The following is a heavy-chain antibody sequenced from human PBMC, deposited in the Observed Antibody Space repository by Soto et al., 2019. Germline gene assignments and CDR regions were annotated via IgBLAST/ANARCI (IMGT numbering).Heavy chain of an antibody. CDR3: AGTGMVRGPHRGMDV. J-gene: IGHJ6*02. CDR1: GDSISCYY. Sequence: SETLSLSCTVSGDSISCYYCNWIRQPPGKGLEWIGYIYYTGSTNYNPSLKSRVTISVDTSKNQFSLKLSSVTAADTAVYYCAGTGMVRGPHRGMDVWGQGTTVTVSS. D-gene: IGHD3-10*01. CDR2: IYYTGST. V-gene: IGHV4-59*12.